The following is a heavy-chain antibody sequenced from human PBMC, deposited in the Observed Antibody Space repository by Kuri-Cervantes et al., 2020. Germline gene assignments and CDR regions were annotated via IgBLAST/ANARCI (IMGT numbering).Heavy chain of an antibody. CDR1: GGSITGATFW. CDR2: IYYSGST. V-gene: IGHV4-39*01. J-gene: IGHJ4*02. CDR3: ARGRSKDYFDY. Sequence: SETLSLTCSVSGGSITGATFWWGWIRQAPGKGLEWIGSIYYSGSTYYNPSLKSRVTISVDTSKNQFSLKLSSVTAADTAVYYCARGRSKDYFDYWGQGTLVTVSS.